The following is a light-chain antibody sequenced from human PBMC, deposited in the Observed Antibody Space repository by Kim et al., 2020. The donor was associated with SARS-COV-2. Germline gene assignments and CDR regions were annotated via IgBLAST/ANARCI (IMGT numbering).Light chain of an antibody. J-gene: IGKJ4*01. CDR3: QQSYSTPRT. V-gene: IGKV1-39*01. CDR2: AAS. Sequence: ASVGNRVTITCRASQSISSYLNWYQQKPGKAPKLLIYAASSLQSGVPSRFSGSGSGTDFTLTISSLQPEDFATYYCQQSYSTPRTFGGGTKVDIK. CDR1: QSISSY.